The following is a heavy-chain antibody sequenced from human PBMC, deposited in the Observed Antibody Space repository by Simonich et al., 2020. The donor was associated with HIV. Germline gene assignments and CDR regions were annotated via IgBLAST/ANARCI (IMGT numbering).Heavy chain of an antibody. CDR3: ARRHPTTVTTPYFDY. J-gene: IGHJ4*02. CDR2: INHSGNT. D-gene: IGHD4-17*01. V-gene: IGHV4-34*01. Sequence: QVQLQQWGAGLLKPSETLSLTCAVYGGSFSGYYWSWIRQPPGKGLGGIGEINHSGNTNYNPSLKSRITISVDTSKNQFSLKLSSVTAADTAVYYCARRHPTTVTTPYFDYWGQGTLVTVSS. CDR1: GGSFSGYY.